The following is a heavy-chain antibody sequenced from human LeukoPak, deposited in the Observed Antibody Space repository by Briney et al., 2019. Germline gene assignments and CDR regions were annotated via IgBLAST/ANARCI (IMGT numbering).Heavy chain of an antibody. CDR1: GGTFSSYA. CDR2: IIPIFGTA. CDR3: ARAGRAVAGLGIDY. D-gene: IGHD6-19*01. J-gene: IGHJ4*02. V-gene: IGHV1-69*01. Sequence: SAKVSCKASGGTFSSYAISWVRQAPGQGLEWMGGIIPIFGTANYAQKFQGRVTITADESTSTAYMELSSLRSEDTAVYYCARAGRAVAGLGIDYWGQGTLVTVSS.